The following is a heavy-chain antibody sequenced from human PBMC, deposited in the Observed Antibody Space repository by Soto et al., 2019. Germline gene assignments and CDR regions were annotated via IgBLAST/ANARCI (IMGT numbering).Heavy chain of an antibody. CDR2: IYYSGST. Sequence: QVQLQESGPGLVKPSETLSLTCTVSGGSVSSGSYYWSWIRQPPGKGLEWIGYIYYSGSTNYNPSLNSRVTMSVDTSKNQFSLKLSSVTAADAAVYYCARDVPPFNYCYGMDVWGQGTTVTVSS. J-gene: IGHJ6*02. V-gene: IGHV4-61*01. CDR3: ARDVPPFNYCYGMDV. CDR1: GGSVSSGSYY.